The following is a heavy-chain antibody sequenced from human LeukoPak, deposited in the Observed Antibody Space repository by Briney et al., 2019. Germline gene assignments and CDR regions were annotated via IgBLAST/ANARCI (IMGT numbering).Heavy chain of an antibody. Sequence: GGSLRLSCAASGFTFSSAWRSWVRQAPGKGLEWVGRIKSKTDGGTTDYAAPVKGRFTISRDDSKNTLYLQMNSLKTEDTAVYYCTTDPGQQLAKRGYYYYGMDVWGKGTTVTVSS. J-gene: IGHJ6*04. V-gene: IGHV3-15*01. CDR1: GFTFSSAW. D-gene: IGHD6-13*01. CDR2: IKSKTDGGTT. CDR3: TTDPGQQLAKRGYYYYGMDV.